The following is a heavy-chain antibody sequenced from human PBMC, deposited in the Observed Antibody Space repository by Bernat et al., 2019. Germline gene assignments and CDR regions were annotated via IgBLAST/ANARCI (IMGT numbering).Heavy chain of an antibody. CDR2: ISGSGGST. D-gene: IGHD1-1*01. J-gene: IGHJ6*02. CDR3: AKDSGGATGSYYYGMDV. Sequence: EVQLLESGGGLIQPGGSLRLSCAASGFTFSSYAMSWVRQAPGKGLEWVSAISGSGGSTYYADSVKGRFTISRDNSKNTLYLKMNSLRAEDTAVYYCAKDSGGATGSYYYGMDVWGQGTTVTVSS. V-gene: IGHV3-23*01. CDR1: GFTFSSYA.